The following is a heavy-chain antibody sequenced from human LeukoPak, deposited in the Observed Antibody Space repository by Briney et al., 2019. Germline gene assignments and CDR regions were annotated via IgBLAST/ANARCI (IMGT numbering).Heavy chain of an antibody. CDR1: GFTFSDYI. J-gene: IGHJ4*02. CDR3: ARAYYCDRNGYYYRHFDY. CDR2: ISSTSSSI. V-gene: IGHV3-21*01. Sequence: PGGSLRLSCAASGFTFSDYIMNWVRQAPGKGLEWVSSISSTSSSIYYADSVKGRFTISRDNAKNSLYLQINSLRAEDAAVYYCARAYYCDRNGYYYRHFDYWGQGTLVAVSS. D-gene: IGHD3-22*01.